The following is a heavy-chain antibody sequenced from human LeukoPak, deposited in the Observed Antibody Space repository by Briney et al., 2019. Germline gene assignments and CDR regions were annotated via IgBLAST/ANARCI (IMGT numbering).Heavy chain of an antibody. V-gene: IGHV3-21*01. D-gene: IGHD6-19*01. J-gene: IGHJ4*02. CDR1: GFTFSSYS. CDR2: ISSSSSYI. Sequence: GGSLRLSCAASGFTFSSYSMNWVRQAPGKGLEWVSSISSSSSYIYYADSVKGRFTISRDNAKNSLYLQMNSLRAEDTAVYYCARGLAVAGKGAFDYWGQGTLVTASS. CDR3: ARGLAVAGKGAFDY.